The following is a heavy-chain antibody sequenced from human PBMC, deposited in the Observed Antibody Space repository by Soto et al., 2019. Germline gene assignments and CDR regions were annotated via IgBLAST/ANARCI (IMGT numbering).Heavy chain of an antibody. Sequence: SETLSLTCAVSGDSISAYAWSWIRQPAGKGLEWIGRLYSSGNTNYNPSFKSRLTMSADTSKNQFSLKLSSVTAADTAVYYCARGPYSSGWYVVDYWGQGTMVTVSS. J-gene: IGHJ4*02. CDR3: ARGPYSSGWYVVDY. CDR1: GDSISAYA. CDR2: LYSSGNT. V-gene: IGHV4-4*07. D-gene: IGHD6-19*01.